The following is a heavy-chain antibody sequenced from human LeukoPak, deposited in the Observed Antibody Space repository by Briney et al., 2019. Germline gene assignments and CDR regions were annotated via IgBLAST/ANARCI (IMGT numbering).Heavy chain of an antibody. V-gene: IGHV1-2*06. Sequence: ASVKVSCKASGYTFTGYYMHWVRQAPGQGLEWMGRINPNSGGTNYAQKFQGRVTMTRDTSISTAYMELSRLRSDDTAVYCCARPIVGATGWFDPWGQGTLVTVSS. CDR2: INPNSGGT. J-gene: IGHJ5*02. CDR1: GYTFTGYY. CDR3: ARPIVGATGWFDP. D-gene: IGHD1-26*01.